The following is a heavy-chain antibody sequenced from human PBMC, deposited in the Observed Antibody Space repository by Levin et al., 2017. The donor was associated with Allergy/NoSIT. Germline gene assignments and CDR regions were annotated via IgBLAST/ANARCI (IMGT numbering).Heavy chain of an antibody. CDR3: ARRADGFCTYTNWPTPFDH. D-gene: IGHD2-8*01. CDR2: INGDNGNT. CDR1: GYTFTRNA. Sequence: ASVKVSCTPSGYTFTRNAIHWVRQAPGQSLEWMGWINGDNGNTKHSQKFQGRVTITRDKSAGTAYMELSSLRSEDTAVYYCARRADGFCTYTNWPTPFDHWGQGTLVTVSS. J-gene: IGHJ4*02. V-gene: IGHV1-3*01.